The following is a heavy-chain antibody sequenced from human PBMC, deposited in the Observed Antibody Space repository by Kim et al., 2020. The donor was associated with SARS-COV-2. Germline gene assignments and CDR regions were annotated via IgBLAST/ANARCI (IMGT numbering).Heavy chain of an antibody. CDR2: ITGSSSAM. D-gene: IGHD3-9*01. CDR3: ARESLYYDTLPGYYYDSSALSY. J-gene: IGHJ4*02. CDR1: GFTFSDYN. Sequence: GGSLRLSCAASGFTFSDYNMNWVRQAPGKGLEWVSYITGSSSAMYYADSVKGRCTISSDNAKHSLYLEMNSLRDEDTAVYFCARESLYYDTLPGYYYDSSALSYCGQGPLATVPS. V-gene: IGHV3-48*02.